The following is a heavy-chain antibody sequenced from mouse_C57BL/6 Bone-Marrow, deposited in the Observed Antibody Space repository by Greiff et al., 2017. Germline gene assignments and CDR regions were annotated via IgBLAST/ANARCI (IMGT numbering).Heavy chain of an antibody. CDR1: GYTFTSYW. Sequence: QVQLQQPGAELVRPGTSVKLSCKASGYTFTSYWMHWVKQRPGQGLEWIGVIDPSDSYTNYNQKFKGKATLTVDTSSSTAYMQLSSLTSEDSAVYYCARSGYPAWFAYWGQGTLVTVSA. CDR2: IDPSDSYT. V-gene: IGHV1-59*01. CDR3: ARSGYPAWFAY. J-gene: IGHJ3*01. D-gene: IGHD3-1*01.